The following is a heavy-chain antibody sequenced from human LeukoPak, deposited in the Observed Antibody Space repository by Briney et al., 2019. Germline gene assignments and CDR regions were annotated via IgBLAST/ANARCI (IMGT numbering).Heavy chain of an antibody. Sequence: PSETLSLTCAVYGGSFSGYYWSWIRQPPGKGLEWIGEINHSGSTNYNPSLKSRVTISVDTSKNQFSPKLSSVTAADTAVYYCARGRIAAAPGPLDYWGQGTLVTVSS. V-gene: IGHV4-34*01. CDR3: ARGRIAAAPGPLDY. D-gene: IGHD6-13*01. CDR1: GGSFSGYY. J-gene: IGHJ4*02. CDR2: INHSGST.